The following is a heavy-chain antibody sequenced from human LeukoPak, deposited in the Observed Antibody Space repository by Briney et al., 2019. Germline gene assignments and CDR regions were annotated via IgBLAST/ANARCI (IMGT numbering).Heavy chain of an antibody. CDR3: ARGSSGWYRLFDY. Sequence: ASVEVSCKASGYTFTGYYMHWVRQAPGQGLEWMGRINPNSGGTNYAQKFQGRVTMTRDTSISTAYMELSRLRSDDTAVYYCARGSSGWYRLFDYWGQGTLVTVSS. J-gene: IGHJ4*02. V-gene: IGHV1-2*06. CDR1: GYTFTGYY. CDR2: INPNSGGT. D-gene: IGHD6-19*01.